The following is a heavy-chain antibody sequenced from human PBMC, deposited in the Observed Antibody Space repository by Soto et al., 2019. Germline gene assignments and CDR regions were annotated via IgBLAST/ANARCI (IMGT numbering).Heavy chain of an antibody. CDR1: GGDVTSSRYY. CDR2: LYYGGST. D-gene: IGHD3-3*01. CDR3: ATMEPHNDFWSANYYFAY. V-gene: IGHV4-39*07. J-gene: IGHJ4*02. Sequence: TSETLSLTCTVSGGDVTSSRYYWAWIRQTPGKGLEWIATLYYGGSTYYSASLKSRVTISIDTSKNHFSLKMTSVSAADTAFFFFATMEPHNDFWSANYYFAYWGQGTLVTVSS.